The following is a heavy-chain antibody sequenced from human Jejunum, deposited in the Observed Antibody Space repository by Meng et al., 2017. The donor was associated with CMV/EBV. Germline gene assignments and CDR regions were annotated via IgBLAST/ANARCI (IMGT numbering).Heavy chain of an antibody. V-gene: IGHV1-69*08. CDR2: IIPILGTP. Sequence: SRGTFSSYTITWVRQAPGQGLEWTGRIIPILGTPNYAQRFQGRLTITADRSTNTVYMILSSLRSEDTAVYYCARDPQVVTTTPFFDYWGQGSLVTVSS. CDR3: ARDPQVVTTTPFFDY. CDR1: RGTFSSYT. D-gene: IGHD2-21*02. J-gene: IGHJ4*02.